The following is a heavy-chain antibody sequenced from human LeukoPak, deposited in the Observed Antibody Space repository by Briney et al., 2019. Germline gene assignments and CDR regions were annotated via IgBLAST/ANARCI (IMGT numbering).Heavy chain of an antibody. CDR1: GFTFSSYA. CDR2: ISGSGGST. V-gene: IGHV3-23*01. Sequence: GGSLRLSCAASGFTFSSYAMSWVRQAPGKGLEWVSAISGSGGSTYYADSVKGRFTISRDNAKNTLYLQMNSLRAEDTAVYYCARPSSMVVAATTPFDYWGQGTLVTVSS. J-gene: IGHJ4*02. D-gene: IGHD2-15*01. CDR3: ARPSSMVVAATTPFDY.